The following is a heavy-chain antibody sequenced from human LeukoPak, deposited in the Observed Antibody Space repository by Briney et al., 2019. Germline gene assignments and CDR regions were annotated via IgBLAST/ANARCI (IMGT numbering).Heavy chain of an antibody. V-gene: IGHV3-7*04. J-gene: IGHJ4*02. D-gene: IGHD5-18*01. Sequence: GGSLRLSCAASGFTFSSYWMSWVRQPPGKGLEWVANIKEDGSEKYYVDSVKGRFTISRDNAKNSLYLQMNSLRAEDTAVYYCARDRRNNYGYYFDYWGQGTLVTVS. CDR1: GFTFSSYW. CDR3: ARDRRNNYGYYFDY. CDR2: IKEDGSEK.